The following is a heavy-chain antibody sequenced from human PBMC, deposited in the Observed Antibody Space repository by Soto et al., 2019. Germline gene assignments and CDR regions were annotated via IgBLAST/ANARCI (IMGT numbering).Heavy chain of an antibody. CDR3: AKQSAAAGTYYYYGMDV. V-gene: IGHV3-23*01. J-gene: IGHJ6*02. CDR2: INIVGGNT. CDR1: GVTLSIYV. Sequence: PGWSLGLSCAASGVTLSIYVMSWVRQAPGKALEWVSSINIVGGNTNYADSVRGRFTMSRDDSKNTVFLQMNSLRAEDTAVYYCAKQSAAAGTYYYYGMDVWGQGTTVTVSS. D-gene: IGHD6-13*01.